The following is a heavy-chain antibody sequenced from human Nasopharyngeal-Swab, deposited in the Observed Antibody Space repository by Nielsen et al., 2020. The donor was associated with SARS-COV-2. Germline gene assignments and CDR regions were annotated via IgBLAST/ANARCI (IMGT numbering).Heavy chain of an antibody. D-gene: IGHD3-3*01. J-gene: IGHJ4*02. V-gene: IGHV4-39*01. CDR2: IYYSGST. CDR3: ARHPMGKVTNFGVVPQRVFDY. Sequence: WIRQPPGKGLEWIGSIYYSGSTYYNPSLKSRVTISVDTSKNQFSLKLSSVTAADTAVYYCARHPMGKVTNFGVVPQRVFDYWGQGTLVTVSS.